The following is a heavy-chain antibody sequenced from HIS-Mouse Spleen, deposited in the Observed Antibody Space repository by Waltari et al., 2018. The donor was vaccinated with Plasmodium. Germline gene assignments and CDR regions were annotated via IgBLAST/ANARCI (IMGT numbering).Heavy chain of an antibody. D-gene: IGHD3-22*01. CDR3: ARGHYDSSAHWMDPFDY. CDR1: VGPFSSYA. Sequence: QVQLVQSGAEVKKPGSSVKVSCKASVGPFSSYAISWVRQAPGQGLEWMGGIIPIFGTANYAQKFQGRVTITADESTSTAYMELSSLRSEDTAVYYCARGHYDSSAHWMDPFDYWGQGTLVTVSS. CDR2: IIPIFGTA. J-gene: IGHJ4*02. V-gene: IGHV1-69*01.